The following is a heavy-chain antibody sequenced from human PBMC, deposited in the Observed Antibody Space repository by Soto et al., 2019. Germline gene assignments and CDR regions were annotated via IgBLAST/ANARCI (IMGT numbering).Heavy chain of an antibody. J-gene: IGHJ6*02. Sequence: GPEVKKPGASVKVSCKTSGYTFNNYGISWVRQAPGQGLEWMGWISDYNGNTNYPQKFQGRVTMTTDTSTKTVYMVLPRLRSDDTAVYYCARDGYYGSGSYGMDVWGRGTTFTVSS. CDR3: ARDGYYGSGSYGMDV. CDR2: ISDYNGNT. D-gene: IGHD3-10*01. V-gene: IGHV1-18*01. CDR1: GYTFNNYG.